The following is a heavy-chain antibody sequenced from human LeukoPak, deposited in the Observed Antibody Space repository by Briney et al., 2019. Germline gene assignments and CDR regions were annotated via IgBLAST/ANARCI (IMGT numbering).Heavy chain of an antibody. V-gene: IGHV4-4*07. CDR3: AREPYDYVWGSL. CDR2: IYTSGST. CDR1: GGSISSYY. J-gene: IGHJ4*02. Sequence: PSETLSLTCTVSGGSISSYYWSWIRQPAGKGLEWIGSIYTSGSTNYNPSLKSRVTMSVDSSKNQFSLKLSSVTAADTAVYYCAREPYDYVWGSLWGQGTLVTVSS. D-gene: IGHD3-16*01.